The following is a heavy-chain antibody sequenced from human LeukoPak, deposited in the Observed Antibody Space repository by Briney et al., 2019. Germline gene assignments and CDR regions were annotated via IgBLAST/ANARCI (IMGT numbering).Heavy chain of an antibody. CDR1: GGTFSSYA. Sequence: SVKVSCKASGGTFSSYAISWVRQAPGQGLEWMGGIIPIFGTANYAQKFQGRVTMTRNTSISTAYMELSSLRSEDTAVYYCARGGYSSSWYNCYYYYYMDVWGKGTTVTISS. CDR2: IIPIFGTA. CDR3: ARGGYSSSWYNCYYYYYMDV. J-gene: IGHJ6*03. V-gene: IGHV1-69*05. D-gene: IGHD6-13*01.